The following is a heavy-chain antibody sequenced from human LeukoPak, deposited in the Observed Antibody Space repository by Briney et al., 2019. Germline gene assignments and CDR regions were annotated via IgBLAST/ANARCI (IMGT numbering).Heavy chain of an antibody. J-gene: IGHJ4*02. V-gene: IGHV4-39*01. Sequence: SSETLSLTCTVSGGSISSSSYYWGWIRQPPGKGLEWIGSIYYSGSTYYHPSLKSRVTISVDTSKNQFSLKLSSVTAADTAVYYCARQGPVGATTFDYWGQGTLVTVSS. CDR2: IYYSGST. CDR3: ARQGPVGATTFDY. D-gene: IGHD1-26*01. CDR1: GGSISSSSYY.